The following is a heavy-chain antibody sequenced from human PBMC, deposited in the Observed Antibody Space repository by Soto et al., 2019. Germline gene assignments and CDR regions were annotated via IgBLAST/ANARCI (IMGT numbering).Heavy chain of an antibody. Sequence: ASVKVSCKASGYTFTHFYITWVRQAPGQGLEWMGAISPHNFNTNYAQKFRGRVTLTTEKSTDTAYMDLRSLTSDDTAVYYCARDEGGYDILTGYYKAHHFDYWGQGVPVTVSS. V-gene: IGHV1-18*01. CDR3: ARDEGGYDILTGYYKAHHFDY. CDR1: GYTFTHFY. CDR2: ISPHNFNT. J-gene: IGHJ4*02. D-gene: IGHD3-9*01.